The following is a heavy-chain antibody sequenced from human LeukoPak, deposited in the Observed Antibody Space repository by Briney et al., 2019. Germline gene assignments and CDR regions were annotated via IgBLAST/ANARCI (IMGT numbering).Heavy chain of an antibody. CDR1: GYTFTGYY. Sequence: GASVKVSCKASGYTFTGYYMHWVRQAPGQGLEWMGWINPNSGGTNYAQKFQGRVTMARDTSISTAYMELSRLRSDDTAVYYCARGSVYYDFWSGPNPPYGWFDPWGQGALVTVSS. J-gene: IGHJ5*02. V-gene: IGHV1-2*02. CDR2: INPNSGGT. D-gene: IGHD3-3*01. CDR3: ARGSVYYDFWSGPNPPYGWFDP.